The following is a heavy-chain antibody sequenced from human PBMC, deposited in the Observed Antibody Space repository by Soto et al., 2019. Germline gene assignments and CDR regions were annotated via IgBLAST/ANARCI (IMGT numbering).Heavy chain of an antibody. Sequence: EVQVVESGGGLVKPGGSLTLSCNFTFSLYSMNCVRQAPGKGLEWVASISSGAAYIKYADSVQGRFTISRDNAKSSVSLQMSSLRVEDTAVYFCTRDVGGSYDSWFHPWGQGTQVTGSA. CDR1: TFSLYS. J-gene: IGHJ5*02. V-gene: IGHV3-21*01. CDR2: ISSGAAYI. D-gene: IGHD1-26*01. CDR3: TRDVGGSYDSWFHP.